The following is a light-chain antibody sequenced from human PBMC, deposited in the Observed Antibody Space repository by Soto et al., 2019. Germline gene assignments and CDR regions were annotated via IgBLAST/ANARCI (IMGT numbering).Light chain of an antibody. V-gene: IGKV1-9*01. CDR2: AAS. J-gene: IGKJ4*01. Sequence: DIQLTQSPSFLSASVGDRVTITCRASQGISSFLAWYQQKPGKAPNLLISAASTLPTGVPSRFSGSGSGTEFTLTISSLQPEDFATYYCQHLNTYPLTFGGGTKVEI. CDR3: QHLNTYPLT. CDR1: QGISSF.